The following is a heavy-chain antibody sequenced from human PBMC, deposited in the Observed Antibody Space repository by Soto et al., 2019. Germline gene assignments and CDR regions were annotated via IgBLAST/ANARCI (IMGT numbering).Heavy chain of an antibody. CDR1: GFPFTNYW. J-gene: IGHJ4*02. Sequence: PGVSLRLSCAASGFPFTNYWMNWVRQTPGKGLMWVSRISPDGSDVGYADSVEGRFTVSRDNAKNTLYLQMHSLRAEDTAMYYCACWGHIVPVAPSDFDRWGKGPLVTVSS. CDR3: ACWGHIVPVAPSDFDR. CDR2: ISPDGSDV. V-gene: IGHV3-74*01. D-gene: IGHD2-8*02.